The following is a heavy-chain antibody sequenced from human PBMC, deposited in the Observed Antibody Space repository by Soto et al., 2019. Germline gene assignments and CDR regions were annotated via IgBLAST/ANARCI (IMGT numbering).Heavy chain of an antibody. D-gene: IGHD2-15*01. CDR3: ARESGSVVAPAADS. CDR2: IYYSGST. J-gene: IGHJ4*02. V-gene: IGHV4-31*03. CDR1: GGSISSAVYY. Sequence: QVQLQESGPGLVKPSQTLSLTCTVSGGSISSAVYYWIWIRQHPGKGQEWIGYIYYSGSTYYNPSLKSRVTISVDTSKNQFSLKLSSVTAADTAVYYCARESGSVVAPAADSWGQGTLVTVSS.